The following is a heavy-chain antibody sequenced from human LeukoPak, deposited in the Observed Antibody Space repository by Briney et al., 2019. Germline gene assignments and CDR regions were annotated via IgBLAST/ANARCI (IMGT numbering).Heavy chain of an antibody. J-gene: IGHJ4*02. V-gene: IGHV3-74*01. CDR3: AREWGLIAVAGGPGY. CDR1: GFTFSNYW. Sequence: GGSLRLSCAASGFTFSNYWMHWVRQAPGKGLVWVSRINTYGSTTAYADSVKGRFTISRDNSKNTLFLEMNDLRAEDTALYYCAREWGLIAVAGGPGYWGQGTLVTVS. CDR2: INTYGSTT. D-gene: IGHD6-19*01.